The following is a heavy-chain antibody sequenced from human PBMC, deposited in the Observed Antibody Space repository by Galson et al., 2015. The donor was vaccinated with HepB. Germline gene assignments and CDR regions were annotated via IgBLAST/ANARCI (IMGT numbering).Heavy chain of an antibody. CDR3: ARVRETYYYDSSGYYSDLNY. Sequence: SVKVSCKASGYTFTSYYMHWVRQAPGQGLEWMGIINPSGGSTSYVQKFQGRVTMTRDTSTSTVYMELRSLRSEATAVYYCARVRETYYYDSSGYYSDLNYWGQGTLVTVSS. D-gene: IGHD3-22*01. CDR2: INPSGGST. V-gene: IGHV1-46*01. CDR1: GYTFTSYY. J-gene: IGHJ4*02.